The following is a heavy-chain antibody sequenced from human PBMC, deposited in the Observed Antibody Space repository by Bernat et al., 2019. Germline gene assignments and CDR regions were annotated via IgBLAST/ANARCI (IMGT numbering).Heavy chain of an antibody. J-gene: IGHJ6*02. CDR1: GFTFSSYW. CDR2: IKQDGSEK. V-gene: IGHV3-7*03. Sequence: EVQLVESGGGLVQPGGSLRLSCAASGFTFSSYWMSWVRQAPGKGLEWVANIKQDGSEKYYVDSVKGRFTMSRENAKNSLYLQMNSLRAEDTAVYYCARDWGYGSGSYIPPYYYYGMDVWGQGTTVTVSS. D-gene: IGHD3-10*01. CDR3: ARDWGYGSGSYIPPYYYYGMDV.